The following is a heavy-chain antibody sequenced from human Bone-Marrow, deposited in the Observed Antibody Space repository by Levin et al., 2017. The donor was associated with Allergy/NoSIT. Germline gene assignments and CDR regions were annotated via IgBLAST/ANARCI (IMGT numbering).Heavy chain of an antibody. V-gene: IGHV3-33*01. J-gene: IGHJ4*02. CDR2: IWDNGSKT. Sequence: GGSLRLSCAASGFAFSSYGMHWVRQAPGKGLEWVAVIWDNGSKTYHSDSVKGRFTISRDNPKNTLYLQMNSLRAEDTAVYYCARDRGAWPLDYWGQGTLVTVSS. CDR1: GFAFSSYG. CDR3: ARDRGAWPLDY.